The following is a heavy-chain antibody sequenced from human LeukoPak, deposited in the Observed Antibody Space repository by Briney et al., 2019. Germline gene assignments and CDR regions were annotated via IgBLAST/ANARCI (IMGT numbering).Heavy chain of an antibody. CDR1: GFTFSSYA. CDR2: ISSNGGST. V-gene: IGHV3-64D*09. J-gene: IGHJ4*02. CDR3: VKADCSGGSCYFLS. D-gene: IGHD2-15*01. Sequence: GGSLRLSCSASGFTFSSYAMHWGRQAPGKGLEYVSGISSNGGSTDYADSVMGRFTISRDNSKKKLYLQMSSLSAEDTAVYYCVKADCSGGSCYFLSWGQGTLVTVSS.